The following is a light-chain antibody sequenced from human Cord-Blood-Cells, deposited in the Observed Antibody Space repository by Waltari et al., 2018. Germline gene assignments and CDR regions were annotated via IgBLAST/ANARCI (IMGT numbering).Light chain of an antibody. Sequence: DIQMTQSPSTLSASVGDRVTITCRDSQSISSWLAWYQQKPGKAPKLLIYDASSLESGVPSRFSGSGSGTEFTLTIISLQPDDFATYYCQQYNSYPLTFGGGTKVEIK. V-gene: IGKV1-5*01. CDR2: DAS. J-gene: IGKJ4*01. CDR3: QQYNSYPLT. CDR1: QSISSW.